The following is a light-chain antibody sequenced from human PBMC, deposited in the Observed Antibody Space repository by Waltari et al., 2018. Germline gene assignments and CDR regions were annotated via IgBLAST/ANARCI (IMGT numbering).Light chain of an antibody. CDR1: QGISSY. V-gene: IGKV1-9*01. J-gene: IGKJ1*01. Sequence: IQLTQSPSSLSAYVGDRVTISCRASQGISSYLAWYQQKPGKAPNLLIYAASTLQSGVPSRFSGSGSGTDFTLTISSLQPEDFATYYCQQFSDDPRTFGQGTKVDIK. CDR3: QQFSDDPRT. CDR2: AAS.